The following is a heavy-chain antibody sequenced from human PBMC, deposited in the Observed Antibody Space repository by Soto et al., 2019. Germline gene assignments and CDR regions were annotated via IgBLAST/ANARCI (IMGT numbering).Heavy chain of an antibody. CDR2: MNPNSGNT. Sequence: GASVKVSCEASEYTFTSYDINWVRQATGQGLEWMGWMNPNSGNTGYAQNFQGRVTMTRNTSISTGYMELSSLRSEDTAVYYCARTLYGDNVDYWGQGTLVTVSS. CDR1: EYTFTSYD. CDR3: ARTLYGDNVDY. D-gene: IGHD4-17*01. J-gene: IGHJ4*02. V-gene: IGHV1-8*01.